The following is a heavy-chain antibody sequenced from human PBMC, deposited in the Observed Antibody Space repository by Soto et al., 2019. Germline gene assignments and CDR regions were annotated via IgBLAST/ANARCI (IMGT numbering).Heavy chain of an antibody. CDR1: GFTFSSYD. CDR2: IGTAGDT. CDR3: ARGGDCSKTSCYWARLYYGLDV. V-gene: IGHV3-13*01. Sequence: VASLRLSCAASGFTFSSYDMHWVRQATGKGLEWVSAIGTAGDTYYSGSVKGRFSVSRENVKNSLYLQMNSLRAGDTAVYYCARGGDCSKTSCYWARLYYGLDVWGQGTTVTVSS. D-gene: IGHD2-2*01. J-gene: IGHJ6*02.